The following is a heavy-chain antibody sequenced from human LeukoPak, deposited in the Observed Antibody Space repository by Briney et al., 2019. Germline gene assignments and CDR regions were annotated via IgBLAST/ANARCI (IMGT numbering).Heavy chain of an antibody. V-gene: IGHV3-7*01. J-gene: IGHJ1*01. Sequence: GGSLRLSCAASGFTFSSYWMSWVRQAPGKGLEWVANIKQDGGEKYYVDSVKGRFTISRDNAKNSLYLQMNSLRAEDTAVYYCARDRPRIAVAGPEGYFQHWGQGTLVTVSS. CDR2: IKQDGGEK. D-gene: IGHD6-19*01. CDR1: GFTFSSYW. CDR3: ARDRPRIAVAGPEGYFQH.